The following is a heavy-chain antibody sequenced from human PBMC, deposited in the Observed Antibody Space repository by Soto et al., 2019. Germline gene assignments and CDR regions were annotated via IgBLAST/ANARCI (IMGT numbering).Heavy chain of an antibody. CDR1: GFTFSSYG. Sequence: GGSLRLSCAASGFTFSSYGMHWVRQAPGKGLEWVAVIWYDGSNKYYADSVKGRFTISRDNSKNTLYLQMNSLRAEDTAVYYCARAGGSGSYLFDYWGQGTLVTVSS. CDR3: ARAGGSGSYLFDY. J-gene: IGHJ4*02. V-gene: IGHV3-33*01. CDR2: IWYDGSNK. D-gene: IGHD3-10*01.